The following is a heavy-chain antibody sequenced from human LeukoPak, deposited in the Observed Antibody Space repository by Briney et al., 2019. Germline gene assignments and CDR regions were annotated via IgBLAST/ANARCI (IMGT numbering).Heavy chain of an antibody. CDR3: ASLVNSGYDPLKGDAFDI. CDR2: INPSGGST. V-gene: IGHV1-46*01. D-gene: IGHD5-12*01. CDR1: GYTFTSYY. Sequence: ASVKVSCKASGYTFTSYYMHWVRQAPGQGLEWMGIINPSGGSTSYAQKFQGRVTMTRDTSTSTVYMELSSLRSEDTAVYYCASLVNSGYDPLKGDAFDIWGQGTMVTVSS. J-gene: IGHJ3*02.